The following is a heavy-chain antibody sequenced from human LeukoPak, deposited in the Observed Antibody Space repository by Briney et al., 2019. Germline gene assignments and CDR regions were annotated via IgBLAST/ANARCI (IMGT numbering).Heavy chain of an antibody. J-gene: IGHJ5*02. CDR2: IYYSGST. CDR3: ARDHGGLHPQNWFDP. Sequence: SETLSLTCTVSGGSISSYYWSWIRQPAGKGLEWIGYIYYSGSTNYNPSLKSRVTISVDTSKNQFSLKLSSVTAADTAVYYCARDHGGLHPQNWFDPWGQGTLVTVSS. D-gene: IGHD4-23*01. V-gene: IGHV4-59*01. CDR1: GGSISSYY.